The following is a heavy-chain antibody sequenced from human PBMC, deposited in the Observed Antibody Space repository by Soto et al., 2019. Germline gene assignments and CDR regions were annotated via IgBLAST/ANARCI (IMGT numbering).Heavy chain of an antibody. J-gene: IGHJ4*02. CDR1: GGSFGKSA. CDR3: ATGGTWIGYFTVDS. Sequence: SVKVSCKASGGSFGKSAINWVRQTPGQGLEWLGGFIPVYRTLNYAQKFQGRVTITADESTGTAYMTLSSLASDDTAVYYWATGGTWIGYFTVDSWGQGTRVTVSS. V-gene: IGHV1-69*13. CDR2: FIPVYRTL. D-gene: IGHD3-3*01.